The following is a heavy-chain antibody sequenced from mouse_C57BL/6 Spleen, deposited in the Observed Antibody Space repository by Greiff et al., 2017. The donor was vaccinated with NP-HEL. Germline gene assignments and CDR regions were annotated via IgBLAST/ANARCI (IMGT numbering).Heavy chain of an antibody. CDR1: GFSLTSYG. J-gene: IGHJ2*01. CDR3: ARDRNYFDY. V-gene: IGHV2-2*01. CDR2: IWSGGST. Sequence: VKLVESGPGLVQPSQCLSITCTVSGFSLTSYGVHWVRQSPGKGLEWLGVIWSGGSTDYNAAFISRLSISKDNSKSQVFFKMNRLQADDTAIYYCARDRNYFDYWGQGTTLTVSS.